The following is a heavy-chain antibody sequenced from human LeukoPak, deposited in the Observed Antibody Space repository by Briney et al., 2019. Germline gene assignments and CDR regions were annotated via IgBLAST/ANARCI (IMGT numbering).Heavy chain of an antibody. D-gene: IGHD2-15*01. CDR3: ARKGGYCSGGSCYSLLY. CDR2: IYYSGST. CDR1: GVSFSSYC. J-gene: IGHJ4*02. V-gene: IGHV4-59*01. Sequence: SETLRLSCTVSGVSFSSYCWSWIRQPPGKGLEWIGYIYYSGSTNYNPSLKSRVTISVDTSKNQFSLKLSSVTAADTAVYYCARKGGYCSGGSCYSLLYWGQGTLVTVSS.